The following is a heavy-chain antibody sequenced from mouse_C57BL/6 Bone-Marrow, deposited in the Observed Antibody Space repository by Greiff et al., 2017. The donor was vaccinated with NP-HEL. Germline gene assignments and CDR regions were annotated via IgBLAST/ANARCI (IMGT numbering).Heavy chain of an antibody. CDR3: ERQARGGSSGYPYGYCEV. V-gene: IGHV3-6*01. Sequence: EVKLMESGPGLVKPSQSLSLTCSVTGYSITSGYYWNWIRQFPGNKLEWMGYISYDGSNNYNPSLKNRISITRDPSKNQFFLKLNSVTTEDTATDDWERQARGGSSGYPYGYCEVGGTGTTATVPS. CDR2: ISYDGSN. J-gene: IGHJ1*03. D-gene: IGHD3-2*02. CDR1: GYSITSGYY.